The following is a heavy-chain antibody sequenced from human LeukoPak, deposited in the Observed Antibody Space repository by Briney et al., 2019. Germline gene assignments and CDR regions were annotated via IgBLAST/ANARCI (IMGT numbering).Heavy chain of an antibody. D-gene: IGHD4-17*01. Sequence: ASVKVSCKVSGYTLTELSMHWVRQAPGKGLEWMGGFDPEDGETIYAQKFQGRVTMTEDTSTDTAYMELSSLRSEDTAVYYCAKVPYYGDLKGNWFDPWGQGTLVTVSS. CDR1: GYTLTELS. CDR2: FDPEDGET. J-gene: IGHJ5*02. CDR3: AKVPYYGDLKGNWFDP. V-gene: IGHV1-24*01.